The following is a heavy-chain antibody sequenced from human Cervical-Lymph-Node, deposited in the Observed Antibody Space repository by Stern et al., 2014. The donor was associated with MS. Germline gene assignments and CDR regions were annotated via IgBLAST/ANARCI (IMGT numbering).Heavy chain of an antibody. Sequence: EVQLVESGGGLVQPGGSLRLSCAASGFSFSSYYMHWVRQAPGKGLEYVSAISSSGDSAFYVNSVKGRFTISRDNSKSTLYLQMGSLRVEDMAVYYCARAPVYIGSGLYYFDNWGQGTLVTVSS. V-gene: IGHV3-64*01. D-gene: IGHD3-10*01. CDR3: ARAPVYIGSGLYYFDN. CDR2: ISSSGDSA. CDR1: GFSFSSYY. J-gene: IGHJ4*02.